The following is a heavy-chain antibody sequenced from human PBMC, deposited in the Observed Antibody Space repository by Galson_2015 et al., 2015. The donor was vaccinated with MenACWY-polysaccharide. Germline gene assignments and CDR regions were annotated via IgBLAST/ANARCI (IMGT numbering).Heavy chain of an antibody. Sequence: SVKVSCKASGYSFNDNYIHWVRQAPGQGLEWMGWIHPKSGGTQYAQKFRGRVTMTRDTSISTSYMELSRLRPDDTAVYYCATPGGRDYWGQGTLVTVSS. CDR3: ATPGGRDY. J-gene: IGHJ4*02. CDR1: GYSFNDNY. V-gene: IGHV1-2*02. CDR2: IHPKSGGT. D-gene: IGHD4-23*01.